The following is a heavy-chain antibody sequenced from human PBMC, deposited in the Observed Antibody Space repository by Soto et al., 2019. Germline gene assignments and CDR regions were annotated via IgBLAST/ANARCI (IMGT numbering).Heavy chain of an antibody. J-gene: IGHJ5*02. Sequence: SQTLSLTCAISVDSVSSNSAAWNWIRQSPSRGLEWLGRTYYRSKWYNDYAVSVKSRITINPDTSKNQFSLQLNSVTPEDTAVYYCARSPIAVAGTGWFDPWGQGTLVTVSS. CDR1: VDSVSSNSAA. CDR2: TYYRSKWYN. CDR3: ARSPIAVAGTGWFDP. D-gene: IGHD6-19*01. V-gene: IGHV6-1*01.